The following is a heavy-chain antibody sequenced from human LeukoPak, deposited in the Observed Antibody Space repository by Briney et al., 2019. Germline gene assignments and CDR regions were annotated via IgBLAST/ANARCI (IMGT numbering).Heavy chain of an antibody. Sequence: SVKASCKASGGTCSSYAISWVRQAPGQGLEWMGRIGPIFGTANYAQKFQGRVTITTDESTSTAYMELTSLRSEDTAVYYCARDQGYGAYGLDYWGQGTLVTVSS. V-gene: IGHV1-69*05. CDR3: ARDQGYGAYGLDY. CDR1: GGTCSSYA. D-gene: IGHD4/OR15-4a*01. CDR2: IGPIFGTA. J-gene: IGHJ4*02.